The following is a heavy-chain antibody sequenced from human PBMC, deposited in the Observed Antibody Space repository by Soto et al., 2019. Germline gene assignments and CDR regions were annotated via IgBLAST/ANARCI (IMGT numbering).Heavy chain of an antibody. CDR2: IYYSGST. V-gene: IGHV4-59*01. Sequence: SETLSLTCTVSGGSISSYYWSWVRQPPGKGLEWIGYIYYSGSTNYNPSLKSRVTISVDTSKNQFSLKLSSVTAADTAVYYCARCSSGWYVDYWGQGTLVTVSS. CDR3: ARCSSGWYVDY. CDR1: GGSISSYY. D-gene: IGHD6-19*01. J-gene: IGHJ4*02.